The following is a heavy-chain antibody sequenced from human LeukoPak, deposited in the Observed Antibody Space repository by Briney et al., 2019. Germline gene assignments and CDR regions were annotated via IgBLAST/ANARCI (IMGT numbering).Heavy chain of an antibody. J-gene: IGHJ6*03. D-gene: IGHD3-3*01. CDR2: IYYSGST. V-gene: IGHV4-39*07. CDR3: ARLGPWSGYPNYYYYYMDV. CDR1: GGSISSSSYY. Sequence: PSETLSLTCTVSGGSISSSSYYWGWIRQPPGKGLEWVGSIYYSGSTYYNPSLKSRVTISVDTSKNQFSLKLSSVTAADTAVYYCARLGPWSGYPNYYYYYMDVWGKGTTVTVSS.